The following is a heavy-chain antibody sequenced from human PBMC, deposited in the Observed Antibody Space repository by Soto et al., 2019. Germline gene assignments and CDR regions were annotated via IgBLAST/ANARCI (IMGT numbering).Heavy chain of an antibody. CDR3: ASGIAARPGTYYDILTGSGYFDY. J-gene: IGHJ4*02. Sequence: SETLSLTCAVYGGSFSGYYWSWIRQPPGKGLEWIGEINHSGSTNYNPSLKSRVTISVDTSKNQFSLKLSSVTAADTAVYYCASGIAARPGTYYDILTGSGYFDYWGQGTLVTVS. CDR2: INHSGST. D-gene: IGHD3-9*01. CDR1: GGSFSGYY. V-gene: IGHV4-34*01.